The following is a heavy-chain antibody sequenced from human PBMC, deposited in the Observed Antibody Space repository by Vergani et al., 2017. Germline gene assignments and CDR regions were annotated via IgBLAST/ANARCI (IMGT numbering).Heavy chain of an antibody. D-gene: IGHD6-13*01. CDR2: IRYDGSNK. CDR3: AKPESSGWYGGPGDYYYGMDV. Sequence: QVQLVESGGGVVQPGGSLRLSCAASGFTFSSYGMHWVRQAPGKGLEWVAFIRYDGSNKYYADSVKGRFTISRDNSKNTLYLQMNSLRAEDTAVYYCAKPESSGWYGGPGDYYYGMDVWGQGTTVTVSS. V-gene: IGHV3-30*02. J-gene: IGHJ6*02. CDR1: GFTFSSYG.